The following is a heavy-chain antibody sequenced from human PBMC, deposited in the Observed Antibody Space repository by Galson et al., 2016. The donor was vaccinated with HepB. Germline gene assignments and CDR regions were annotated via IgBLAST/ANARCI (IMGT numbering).Heavy chain of an antibody. CDR2: VFWDDDK. J-gene: IGHJ4*02. CDR3: AHRRSGGYYLDY. Sequence: PALVKPTQTLTLTCTFSGFSLTTSGVGVAWLRQPPGEALVWLALVFWDDDKRYSPVLESRLTITKDISKKQVVLTMTNVDPMDTGTYYCAHRRSGGYYLDYWGQGILVTVSS. V-gene: IGHV2-5*02. CDR1: GFSLTTSGVG. D-gene: IGHD3-10*01.